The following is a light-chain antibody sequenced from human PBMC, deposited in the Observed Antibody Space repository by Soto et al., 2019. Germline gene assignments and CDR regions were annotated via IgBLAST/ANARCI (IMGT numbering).Light chain of an antibody. CDR3: QQGYSIHALT. CDR1: DIISSW. Sequence: DIQMTQSPSTVSASVGDRVTITCRASDIISSWLAWYQQKPGKAPRLLIFDASNLERGVPSRFSGSGSGTEFTLTINNLQPDDFATYYCQQGYSIHALTFGGGTKVELK. CDR2: DAS. J-gene: IGKJ4*01. V-gene: IGKV1-5*01.